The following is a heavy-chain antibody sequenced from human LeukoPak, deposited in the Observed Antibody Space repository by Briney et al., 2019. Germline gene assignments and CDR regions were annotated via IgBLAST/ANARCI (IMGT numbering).Heavy chain of an antibody. D-gene: IGHD2-15*01. Sequence: SQTLSLTCTVSGGSISSGNYFWSWIRQPAGRGLEWIGRIHTGGSTNYNPSLKSRVTISVDTSKNQFSLKLSSVTAADTAVYYCARDSGYCSGGSCYVLNGFDIWGQGTMVTVSS. CDR1: GGSISSGNYF. V-gene: IGHV4-61*02. CDR2: IHTGGST. CDR3: ARDSGYCSGGSCYVLNGFDI. J-gene: IGHJ3*02.